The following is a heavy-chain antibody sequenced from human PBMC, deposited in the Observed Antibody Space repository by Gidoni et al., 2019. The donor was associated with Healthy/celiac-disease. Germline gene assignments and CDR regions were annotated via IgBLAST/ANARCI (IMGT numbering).Heavy chain of an antibody. CDR1: GGSISSSSYY. CDR2: IYYSGST. V-gene: IGHV4-39*01. J-gene: IGHJ5*02. CDR3: ARSGYCSSTSCYSRWFDP. D-gene: IGHD2-2*01. Sequence: QLQLQASGPGLVKPSETLSLTCTVSGGSISSSSYYWGWIRQPPGKGLEWIGSIYYSGSTYYNPSLKSRVTISVDTSKNQFSLKLSSVTAADTAVYYCARSGYCSSTSCYSRWFDPWGQGTLVTVSS.